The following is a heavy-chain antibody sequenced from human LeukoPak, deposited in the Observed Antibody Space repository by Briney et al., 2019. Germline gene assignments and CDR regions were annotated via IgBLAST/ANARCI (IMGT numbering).Heavy chain of an antibody. CDR2: IIPILGIA. D-gene: IGHD3-10*01. V-gene: IGHV1-69*10. CDR1: GYTFTSYD. J-gene: IGHJ4*02. Sequence: SVKVSCKASGYTFTSYDINWVRQATGQGLEWMGWIIPILGIANYAQKFQGRVTITADKSTSTAYMELSSLRSEDTAVYYCARDDPRGRYDYWGQGTLVTVSS. CDR3: ARDDPRGRYDY.